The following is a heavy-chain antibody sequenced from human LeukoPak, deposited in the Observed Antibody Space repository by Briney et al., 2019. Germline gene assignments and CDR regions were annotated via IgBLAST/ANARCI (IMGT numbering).Heavy chain of an antibody. D-gene: IGHD6-13*01. CDR3: ARDQWYSSSWYRLNWFDP. J-gene: IGHJ5*02. CDR1: GGSISSYY. CDR2: IYTSGST. V-gene: IGHV4-4*07. Sequence: SETLSLTCTVSGGSISSYYWSWIRQPAGKGLEWIGRIYTSGSTNYNPSLKSRVTMSVDTSKNQYSLKLGSVTAADTAVYYCARDQWYSSSWYRLNWFDPWGQGTLVTVSS.